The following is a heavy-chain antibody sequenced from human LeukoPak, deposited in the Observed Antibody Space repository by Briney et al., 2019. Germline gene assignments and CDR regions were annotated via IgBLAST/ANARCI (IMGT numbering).Heavy chain of an antibody. CDR2: ISYDGSNK. Sequence: GGPLRLSCAASGFTFSSYAMHWVRQAPGKGLEWVAVISYDGSNKYYADSVKGRFTISRDNSKNTLYLQMNSLRAEDTAVYYCARDWNDCMDVWGQGTTVTVSS. V-gene: IGHV3-30-3*01. J-gene: IGHJ6*02. CDR1: GFTFSSYA. D-gene: IGHD1-1*01. CDR3: ARDWNDCMDV.